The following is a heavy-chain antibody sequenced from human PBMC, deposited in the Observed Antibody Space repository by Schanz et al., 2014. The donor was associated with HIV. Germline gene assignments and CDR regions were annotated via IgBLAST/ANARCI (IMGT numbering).Heavy chain of an antibody. CDR1: GESFSGYF. CDR3: ARGPFPGFSVSAYYFYSGSDV. V-gene: IGHV4-34*01. J-gene: IGHJ6*02. Sequence: QVQLQQWGAGLLKPSETLSLTCAVYGESFSGYFWTWIRQSPGKGLEWIGEINHSGSTNYNPSLKSRVTISVDTSKNQFSLRLRSVTAADTGVYFCARGPFPGFSVSAYYFYSGSDVWGQGTAVTVSS. CDR2: INHSGST. D-gene: IGHD3-16*01.